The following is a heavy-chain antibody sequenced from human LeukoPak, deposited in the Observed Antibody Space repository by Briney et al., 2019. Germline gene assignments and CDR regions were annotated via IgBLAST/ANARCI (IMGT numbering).Heavy chain of an antibody. V-gene: IGHV4-59*01. D-gene: IGHD5-18*01. CDR3: ARDRYSYGF. Sequence: PSETLSLTCTVSGGFISTYYWSWIRQPPGKGLEWIGFISYSGSTYHNPSLKSRVTMSVDTSKNQFSLNLRSLTAADTAVYYCARDRYSYGFWGQGILVTVSS. CDR1: GGFISTYY. CDR2: ISYSGST. J-gene: IGHJ4*02.